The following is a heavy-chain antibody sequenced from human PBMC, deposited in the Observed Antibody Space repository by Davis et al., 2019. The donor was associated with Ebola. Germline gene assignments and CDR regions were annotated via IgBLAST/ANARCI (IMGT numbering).Heavy chain of an antibody. J-gene: IGHJ6*02. CDR1: GYTFTSYD. CDR3: ARDQARDIVATLPRYGMDV. D-gene: IGHD5-12*01. Sequence: ASVKVSCKASGYTFTSYDINWVRQAPGQGLEWMGWINPNSGGTNYAQKFQGRVTMTRDTSISTAYMELSRLRSDDTAVYYCARDQARDIVATLPRYGMDVWGQGTTVTVSS. V-gene: IGHV1-2*02. CDR2: INPNSGGT.